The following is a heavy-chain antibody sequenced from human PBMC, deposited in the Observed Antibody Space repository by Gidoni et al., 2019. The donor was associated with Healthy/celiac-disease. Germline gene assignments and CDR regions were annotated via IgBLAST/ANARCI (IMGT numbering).Heavy chain of an antibody. CDR1: GFTCSSSA. CDR3: ARDAGYSSSWFYFDY. CDR2: ISYDGSNK. V-gene: IGHV3-30-3*01. Sequence: QVQLVESGGGVVQPGRSLRLSCAASGFTCSSSAMHGVRQAPGKGLGWGAVISYDGSNKYYAASVKGRFTISRDNSKNTLYLQMNSLRAEDTAVYYCARDAGYSSSWFYFDYWGQGTLVTVSS. D-gene: IGHD6-13*01. J-gene: IGHJ4*02.